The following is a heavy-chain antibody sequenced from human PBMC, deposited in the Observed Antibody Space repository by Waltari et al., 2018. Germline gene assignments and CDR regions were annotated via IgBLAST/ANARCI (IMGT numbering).Heavy chain of an antibody. CDR1: GLIFSTYS. D-gene: IGHD3-9*01. CDR2: LSSTGTTI. V-gene: IGHV3-48*01. Sequence: EVQLVESGGGLVQPGGSLRLSCAASGLIFSTYSMNWVRQAPGKGLEWVAYLSSTGTTIYYTDSVQGRFTISRTNAKNSLYLQMNSLRAEDTAVYYCAREIRGTGYFPDAFDIWGQGTMVTVSS. CDR3: AREIRGTGYFPDAFDI. J-gene: IGHJ3*02.